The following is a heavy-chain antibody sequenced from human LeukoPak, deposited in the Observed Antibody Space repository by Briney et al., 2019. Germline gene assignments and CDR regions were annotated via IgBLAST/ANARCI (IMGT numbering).Heavy chain of an antibody. CDR3: TTDRYYYDSSGYYRRFDY. Sequence: GGSLRLSCAASGFTFSNAWMSWFRQAPGKGLEWVGRIKSNTDGGTTDYAAPVKGRFTISRDDSENTLYLQVNSLKTEDTAVHYCTTDRYYYDSSGYYRRFDYWGQGTLVTVSS. J-gene: IGHJ4*02. V-gene: IGHV3-15*01. CDR1: GFTFSNAW. D-gene: IGHD3-22*01. CDR2: IKSNTDGGTT.